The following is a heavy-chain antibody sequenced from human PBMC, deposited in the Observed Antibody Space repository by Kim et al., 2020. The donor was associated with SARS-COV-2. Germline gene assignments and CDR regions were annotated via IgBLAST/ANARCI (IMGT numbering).Heavy chain of an antibody. J-gene: IGHJ5*02. Sequence: GGSLRLSCAASGFTFSSYGMHWVRQAPGKGLEWVAVIWYDGSNKYYADSVKGRFTISRDNSKNTLYLQMNSLRAEDTAVYYCAREHCSSTSCINWFDPWGQGTLVTVSS. D-gene: IGHD2-2*01. CDR2: IWYDGSNK. V-gene: IGHV3-33*01. CDR1: GFTFSSYG. CDR3: AREHCSSTSCINWFDP.